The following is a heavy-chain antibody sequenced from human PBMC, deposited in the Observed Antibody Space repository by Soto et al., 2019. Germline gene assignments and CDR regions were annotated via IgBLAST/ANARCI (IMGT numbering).Heavy chain of an antibody. V-gene: IGHV2-5*02. CDR3: AHRSRYKGLVY. CDR1: GFSLSTSGVG. CDR2: IYWDDDK. J-gene: IGHJ4*02. Sequence: SGPTLVNPTQTLTLTCTFSGFSLSTSGVGVGWIRQPPGKALEWLALIYWDDDKRYSPSLKSRLTINKDTSKKQMVLKMNNKEPVDTATYYCAHRSRYKGLVYWGQGTLVTVSS. D-gene: IGHD5-18*01.